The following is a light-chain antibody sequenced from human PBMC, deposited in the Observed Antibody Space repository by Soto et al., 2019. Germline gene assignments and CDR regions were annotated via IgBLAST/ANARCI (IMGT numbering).Light chain of an antibody. CDR3: ISYTDRQSYL. V-gene: IGLV2-14*03. J-gene: IGLJ1*01. Sequence: QSALTQPASVSGSPGQSITISCAGTIRDVGAYNLVSWYQQFPGKSPKLMIYAVSDRPPGVSDRFSGSKSGITASLTISGLQTEDEADYYCISYTDRQSYLFGTGTKLTVL. CDR2: AVS. CDR1: IRDVGAYNL.